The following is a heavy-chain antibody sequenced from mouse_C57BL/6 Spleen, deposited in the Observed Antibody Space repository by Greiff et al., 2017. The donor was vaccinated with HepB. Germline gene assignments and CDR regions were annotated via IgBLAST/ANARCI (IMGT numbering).Heavy chain of an antibody. CDR2: ISDGGSYT. D-gene: IGHD4-1*01. J-gene: IGHJ2*01. V-gene: IGHV5-4*01. CDR1: GFTFSSYA. Sequence: DVQLVESGGGLVKPGGSLKLSCAASGFTFSSYAMSWVRQTPEKRLEWVATISDGGSYTYYPDNVKGRFTISRDNAKNNLYLQMSHLKSEDTAMYYCARTGPTSYYFDYWGQGTTLTVSS. CDR3: ARTGPTSYYFDY.